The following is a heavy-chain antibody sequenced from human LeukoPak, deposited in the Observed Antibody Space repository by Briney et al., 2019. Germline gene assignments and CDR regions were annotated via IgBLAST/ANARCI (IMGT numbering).Heavy chain of an antibody. CDR1: GGSINSSSYY. CDR2: IYYSGST. J-gene: IGHJ5*02. V-gene: IGHV4-39*01. D-gene: IGHD2-2*01. Sequence: SETLSLTCTVSGGSINSSSYYWGWIRQPPGKGLEWIGSIYYSGSTYYNPSLKSRVTISVDTSKNQFSLKLSSVTAADTAVYYCARHSCSSTSCHNWFDPWGQGTLVTVSS. CDR3: ARHSCSSTSCHNWFDP.